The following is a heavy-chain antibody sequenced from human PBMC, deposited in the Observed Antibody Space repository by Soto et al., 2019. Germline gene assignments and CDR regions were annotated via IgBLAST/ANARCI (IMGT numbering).Heavy chain of an antibody. J-gene: IGHJ5*02. CDR3: ATGWPPGEGSPPPRWFDP. CDR1: GYTLTELS. V-gene: IGHV1-24*01. Sequence: GASVKVSCKVSGYTLTELSMHWVRQAPGKGLEWMGGFDPEDGETIYAQKFQGRVTMTEDTSTDTAYMELSSLRSEDTAVYYCATGWPPGEGSPPPRWFDPWGQGTLVTVSS. D-gene: IGHD3-16*01. CDR2: FDPEDGET.